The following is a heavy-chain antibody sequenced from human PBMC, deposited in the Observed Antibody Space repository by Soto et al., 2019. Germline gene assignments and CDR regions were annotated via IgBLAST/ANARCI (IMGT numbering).Heavy chain of an antibody. CDR3: AKGGHSTSWYSGFDP. V-gene: IGHV1-2*02. Sequence: ASVKVSCKASGYTFTGYYMHWVRQAPGQGLEWMGWINPNSGGTNYTQKFQGRVTVTRDTSISTAYMELSRLRSDDTAVYYCAKGGHSTSWYSGFDPWGQGTLVTV. CDR1: GYTFTGYY. J-gene: IGHJ5*02. D-gene: IGHD6-13*01. CDR2: INPNSGGT.